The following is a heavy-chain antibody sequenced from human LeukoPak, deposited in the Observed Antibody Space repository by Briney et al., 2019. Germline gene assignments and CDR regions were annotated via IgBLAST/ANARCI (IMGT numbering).Heavy chain of an antibody. D-gene: IGHD3-22*01. Sequence: ASVEVSCKASGYTFTSYGISWVRQAPGQGLEWMGWISAYNGNTNYAQKLQGRVTMTTDTSTSTAYMELRSLRSDDTAVYYCARVKTKYYYDSSGNAFDIWGQGTMVTVSS. CDR3: ARVKTKYYYDSSGNAFDI. V-gene: IGHV1-18*01. CDR2: ISAYNGNT. CDR1: GYTFTSYG. J-gene: IGHJ3*02.